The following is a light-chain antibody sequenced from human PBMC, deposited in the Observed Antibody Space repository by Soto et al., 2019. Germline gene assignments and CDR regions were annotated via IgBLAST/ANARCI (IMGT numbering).Light chain of an antibody. CDR2: GAS. J-gene: IGKJ1*01. V-gene: IGKV3-20*01. CDR3: QQYGGSTRT. CDR1: QSVTTQ. Sequence: IVLTQSPGTLSLSPGETATLSCRASQSVTTQLAWYQQTRGRAPRLIIHGASRRATGIPDRISGSGSGTDFTLTISRVEPEDVAVYYCQQYGGSTRTFGQGTKVDIK.